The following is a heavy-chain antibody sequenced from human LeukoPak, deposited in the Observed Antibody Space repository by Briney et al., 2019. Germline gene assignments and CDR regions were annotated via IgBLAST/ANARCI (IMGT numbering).Heavy chain of an antibody. Sequence: GGSLRLSCAASEFTFSNYGMHWVRQAPGKGLEWVAFIRYDGSDKYYADSVKGRLTISRDNSKKTLYLQMNSLRAEDTAVYYCAKEYAGSHYYFYYMDFWGKGTTVTVSS. CDR2: IRYDGSDK. V-gene: IGHV3-30*02. CDR1: EFTFSNYG. J-gene: IGHJ6*03. CDR3: AKEYAGSHYYFYYMDF.